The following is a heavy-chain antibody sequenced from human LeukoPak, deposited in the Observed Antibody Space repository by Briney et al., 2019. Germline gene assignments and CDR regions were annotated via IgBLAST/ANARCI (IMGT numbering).Heavy chain of an antibody. Sequence: ASVKVSCKGSGYTFTAYYIHWVRQAPGQGLECLGWLNPNSGDTVYTQKFQGRVTMTRDTSISTAYMELGRLTSDDTAVYYCATGYSTSPFDHWGQGTLVTVSS. D-gene: IGHD2-2*01. CDR3: ATGYSTSPFDH. J-gene: IGHJ4*02. V-gene: IGHV1-2*02. CDR2: LNPNSGDT. CDR1: GYTFTAYY.